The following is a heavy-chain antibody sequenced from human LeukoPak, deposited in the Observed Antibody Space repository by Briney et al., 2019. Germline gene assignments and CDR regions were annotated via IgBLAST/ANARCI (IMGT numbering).Heavy chain of an antibody. J-gene: IGHJ4*02. Sequence: GGSLRLSCAASGFTFSSYGMHWVRQAPGKGLEWVAFIRYDGSNKYYADSVKGRFTISGDNSKNTLYLQMNSLRAEDTAVYYCAKLEQWPVGGDYWGQGTLVTVSS. CDR2: IRYDGSNK. CDR1: GFTFSSYG. D-gene: IGHD6-19*01. CDR3: AKLEQWPVGGDY. V-gene: IGHV3-30*02.